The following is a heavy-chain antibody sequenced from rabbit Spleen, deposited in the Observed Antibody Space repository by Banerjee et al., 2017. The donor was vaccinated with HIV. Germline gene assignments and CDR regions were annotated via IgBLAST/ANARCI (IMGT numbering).Heavy chain of an antibody. CDR2: IAGSSSGFT. V-gene: IGHV1S40*01. D-gene: IGHD2-1*01. CDR1: GFSFSSSDY. CDR3: ARGSAAMTMVIIGFYLNL. Sequence: QSLEESGGDLVKPGASLTLTCAASGFSFSSSDYMCWVRQAPGKGLEWISCIAGSSSGFTYSATWAKGRFTCSKTSSTTVTLQMTSLTVADTATYFCARGSAAMTMVIIGFYLNLWGQGTLVTVS. J-gene: IGHJ4*01.